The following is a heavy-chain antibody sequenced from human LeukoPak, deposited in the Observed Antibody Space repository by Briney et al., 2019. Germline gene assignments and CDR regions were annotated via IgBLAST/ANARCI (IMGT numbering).Heavy chain of an antibody. CDR2: IYYSGST. CDR1: GGSISSYY. V-gene: IGHV4-59*01. D-gene: IGHD2-21*02. Sequence: SETLSLTCTVSGGSISSYYWSWIRQPPGKGLEWIGYIYYSGSTNYNPSLKSRVTISVDTSKNQFSLKLSSVTAADTAVYYCARPPYGGGACSPIHFDYWAQGTRVTVAS. CDR3: ARPPYGGGACSPIHFDY. J-gene: IGHJ4*02.